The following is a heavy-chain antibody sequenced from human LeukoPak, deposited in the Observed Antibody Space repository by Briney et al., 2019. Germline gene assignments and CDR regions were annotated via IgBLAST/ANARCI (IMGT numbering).Heavy chain of an antibody. Sequence: GGSLRLSCAASGFTFSNYAMTWVRQAPGKGLDWVSTISGSGGSTYYADSVKGRFTISRDNSKNTLSLQMNSLRVEDTAVYYCEMTPFDYWGQGTLVTDSS. CDR2: ISGSGGST. V-gene: IGHV3-23*01. J-gene: IGHJ4*02. CDR3: EMTPFDY. CDR1: GFTFSNYA.